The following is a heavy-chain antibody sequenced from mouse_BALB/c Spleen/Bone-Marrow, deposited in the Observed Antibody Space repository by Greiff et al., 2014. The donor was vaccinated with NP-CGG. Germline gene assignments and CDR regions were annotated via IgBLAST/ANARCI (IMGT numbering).Heavy chain of an antibody. Sequence: EVKLMESGPSLVKPSQTLSLTCSVTGDSITSGYWNWIRKFPGNKLEYMGFISYSSSTYYNPSLKSRISITRDTSKNLYYLQLNSVTTKDSATYYCARSGSSGYHYYAMDYWGQGTSVTVSS. J-gene: IGHJ4*01. CDR3: ARSGSSGYHYYAMDY. CDR1: GDSITSGY. D-gene: IGHD3-1*01. V-gene: IGHV3-8*02. CDR2: ISYSSST.